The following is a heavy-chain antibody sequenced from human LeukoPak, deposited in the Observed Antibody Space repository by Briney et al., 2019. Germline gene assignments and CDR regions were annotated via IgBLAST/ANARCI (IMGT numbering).Heavy chain of an antibody. CDR1: GFTFSSYA. Sequence: GGSLRLSCAASGFTFSSYAMSWVRQAPGKGLEWVSAISGSGGRIYYGASVKGRFTISRDNSKNTLNLQMNSLRTEDTAVYYCAKDRLLNCRGDCYIFDYWGQGTVVTVSS. CDR3: AKDRLLNCRGDCYIFDY. J-gene: IGHJ4*02. V-gene: IGHV3-23*01. CDR2: ISGSGGRI. D-gene: IGHD2-21*02.